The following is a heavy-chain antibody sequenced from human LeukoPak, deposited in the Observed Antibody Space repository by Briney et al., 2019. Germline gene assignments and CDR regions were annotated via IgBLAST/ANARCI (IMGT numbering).Heavy chain of an antibody. V-gene: IGHV3-30*04. D-gene: IGHD3-9*01. CDR2: ISYDGSNK. CDR1: GFTFSSYA. Sequence: GRSLRLSCAASGFTFSSYAMHWARQAPGKGLEWVAVISYDGSNKYYADSVKGRFTISRDNSKNTLYLQMNSLRAEDTAVYYCARDLDWEYYFDYWGQGTLVTVSS. CDR3: ARDLDWEYYFDY. J-gene: IGHJ4*02.